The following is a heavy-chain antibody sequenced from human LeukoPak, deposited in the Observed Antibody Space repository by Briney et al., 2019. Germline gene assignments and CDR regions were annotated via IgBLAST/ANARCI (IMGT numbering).Heavy chain of an antibody. V-gene: IGHV4-59*04. CDR3: AKQSNSDFWSGYFTNYFDY. Sequence: SETLSLTCTVSGGSISSYYWSWIRQPPGKGLEWIGYIYYSGSTYYNPSLKSRVTISVDTSKNQFSLKLSSVTAADTAVYYCAKQSNSDFWSGYFTNYFDYWGQGTLVTVSS. CDR2: IYYSGST. CDR1: GGSISSYY. J-gene: IGHJ4*02. D-gene: IGHD3-3*01.